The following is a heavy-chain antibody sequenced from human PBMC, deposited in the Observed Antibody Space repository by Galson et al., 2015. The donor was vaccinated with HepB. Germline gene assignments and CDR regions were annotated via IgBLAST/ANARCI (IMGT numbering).Heavy chain of an antibody. CDR2: INPNSGGT. CDR3: ARDITGIVVVPAATYFDY. J-gene: IGHJ4*02. D-gene: IGHD2-2*01. CDR1: GYTFTGYY. V-gene: IGHV1-2*02. Sequence: SVKVSCKASGYTFTGYYMHWVRQAPGQGLEWMGWINPNSGGTNYAQKFQGRVTMTRDTSISPAYMELSRLRSDDTAVYYCARDITGIVVVPAATYFDYWGQGTLVTVSS.